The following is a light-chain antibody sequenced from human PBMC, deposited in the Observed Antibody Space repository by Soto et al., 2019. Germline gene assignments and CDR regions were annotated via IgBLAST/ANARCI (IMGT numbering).Light chain of an antibody. J-gene: IGLJ2*01. V-gene: IGLV2-11*01. CDR1: SSDVGGYKF. Sequence: QSALTQPRSVPGSPGQSITISCTGTSSDVGGYKFVCWYQHHPGKAPKLMIYDVSRRPSGVPDRFSGSKSGNTASLTISGLQAEDEADYYCSSYAGTSVVFGGGTKLTVL. CDR3: SSYAGTSVV. CDR2: DVS.